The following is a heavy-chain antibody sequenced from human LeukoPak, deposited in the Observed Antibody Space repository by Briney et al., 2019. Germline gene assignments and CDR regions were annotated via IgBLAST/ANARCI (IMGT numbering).Heavy chain of an antibody. J-gene: IGHJ6*03. CDR3: TRHGGGSVPQGDYYYYYMDV. Sequence: GASVKVSCKASGGTFSSYAISWVRQAPGQGLEWMGGIIPIFGTANYAQKFQGRVTITADKSTSTAYMELNSLKTEDTAVYYCTRHGGGSVPQGDYYYYYMDVWGKGTTVTVSS. CDR1: GGTFSSYA. CDR2: IIPIFGTA. D-gene: IGHD2-15*01. V-gene: IGHV1-69*06.